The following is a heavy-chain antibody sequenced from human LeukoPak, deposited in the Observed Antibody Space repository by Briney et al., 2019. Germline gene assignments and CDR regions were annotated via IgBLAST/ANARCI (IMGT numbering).Heavy chain of an antibody. CDR2: ISCDGSNK. V-gene: IGHV3-30-3*01. CDR1: GFTFSSYA. D-gene: IGHD6-19*01. J-gene: IGHJ3*02. Sequence: PGGSLRLSCAASGFTFSSYAMHWVRQAPGKGLEWVAVISCDGSNKYYADSVKGRFTISRDNSKNTLYLQMNSLRAEDTAVYYCARVGMGIAVAEDAFDIWGQGTMVTVSS. CDR3: ARVGMGIAVAEDAFDI.